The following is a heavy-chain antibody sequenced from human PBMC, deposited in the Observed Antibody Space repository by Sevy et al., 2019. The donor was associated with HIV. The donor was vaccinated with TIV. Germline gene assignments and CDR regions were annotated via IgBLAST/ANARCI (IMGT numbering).Heavy chain of an antibody. V-gene: IGHV3-48*01. D-gene: IGHD6-13*01. CDR3: ARESAYGTPGGVYYYYYNMDV. CDR2: ISTRSSPI. J-gene: IGHJ6*02. Sequence: GGSLRLSCAASGFTFSSFSMNWVRQAPGKGPEWISYISTRSSPIYYADSMKGRITISRDNSKNSLYLPMNSLRAEDTAVYYCARESAYGTPGGVYYYYYNMDVWGQGTPVTVSS. CDR1: GFTFSSFS.